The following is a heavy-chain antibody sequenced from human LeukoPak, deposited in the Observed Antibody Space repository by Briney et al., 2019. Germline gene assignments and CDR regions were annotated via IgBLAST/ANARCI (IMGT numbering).Heavy chain of an antibody. CDR2: INSDGSST. D-gene: IGHD6-19*01. Sequence: GGSLRLSCAASGFTFSSYWMHWVRQAPGKGLVWVSRINSDGSSTSYADSVKGRFTISRDNAKNTLYLQMNSLRAEDTAVYYCARLYSTGWYGGPDNWGQGTLVVVSS. CDR1: GFTFSSYW. J-gene: IGHJ4*02. CDR3: ARLYSTGWYGGPDN. V-gene: IGHV3-74*01.